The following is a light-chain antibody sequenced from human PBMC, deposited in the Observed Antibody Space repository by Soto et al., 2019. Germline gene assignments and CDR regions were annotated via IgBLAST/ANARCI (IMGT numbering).Light chain of an antibody. Sequence: LTQAPGTVSLSPGGRATLSCRTSQTVTANQLAWYQQKPGQAPRLLIYGVSTRAAGIPDRFGGSGSGTDFTLTITRLDPEDFAVYYCQHYGYSLWTCGQGTKVDI. J-gene: IGKJ1*01. V-gene: IGKV3-20*01. CDR1: QTVTANQ. CDR3: QHYGYSLWT. CDR2: GVS.